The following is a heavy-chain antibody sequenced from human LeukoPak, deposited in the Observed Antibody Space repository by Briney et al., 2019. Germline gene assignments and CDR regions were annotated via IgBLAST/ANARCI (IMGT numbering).Heavy chain of an antibody. V-gene: IGHV3-23*01. CDR2: ISGSGGST. CDR3: AKQRGITSGIRSFWSGYTEYYYGMDV. J-gene: IGHJ6*02. Sequence: PGGSLRLSCAASGFTFSSYAMSWVRQAPGKGLEWVSAISGSGGSTYYADSVKGRFTISRDNSKNTLYLQMNSLRAEDTAVYYCAKQRGITSGIRSFWSGYTEYYYGMDVWGQGTTVTVSS. CDR1: GFTFSSYA. D-gene: IGHD3-3*01.